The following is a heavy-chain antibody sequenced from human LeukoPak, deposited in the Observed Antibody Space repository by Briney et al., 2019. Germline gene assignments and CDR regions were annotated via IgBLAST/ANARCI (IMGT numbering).Heavy chain of an antibody. V-gene: IGHV4-34*01. J-gene: IGHJ6*02. D-gene: IGHD6-19*01. CDR1: GGSFSGYY. CDR2: INHSGST. CDR3: ARIQRQWLVRRDGMDV. Sequence: SETLSLTCAVYGGSFSGYYWSCIRQPPGKGLEWIGEINHSGSTNYNPSLKSRVTISVDTSKNQFSLKLSSVTAADTAVYYCARIQRQWLVRRDGMDVWGQGTTVTVSS.